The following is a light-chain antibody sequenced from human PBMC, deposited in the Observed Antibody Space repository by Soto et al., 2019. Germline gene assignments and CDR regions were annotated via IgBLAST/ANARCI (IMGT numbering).Light chain of an antibody. CDR1: QTVSNN. J-gene: IGKJ3*01. CDR2: ASS. CDR3: QRDNKPPFT. V-gene: IGKV1-39*01. Sequence: DIQMTQSPSSLSASVGDRVTITCRTSQTVSNNLNWYLRKPGKAPSLLIYASSALQSGVPSRFTGSGSETEFTLTICSQQPEDFATYYGQRDNKPPFTLGPGTKRDI.